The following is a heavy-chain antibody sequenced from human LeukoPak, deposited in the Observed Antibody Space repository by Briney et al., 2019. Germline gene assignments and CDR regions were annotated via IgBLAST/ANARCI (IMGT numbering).Heavy chain of an antibody. CDR1: GFTFNIFG. J-gene: IGHJ4*02. D-gene: IGHD6-6*01. CDR2: IYHDGSNQ. Sequence: PGESLRLSCAASGFTFNIFGMHWVRQAPGKGLEWVAVIYHDGSNQFYADSVKGRFTISRDNSKNTLYLQMNSLRAEDTAVYYCARWGSSSLPVDYWGQGTLVTVSS. CDR3: ARWGSSSLPVDY. V-gene: IGHV3-33*01.